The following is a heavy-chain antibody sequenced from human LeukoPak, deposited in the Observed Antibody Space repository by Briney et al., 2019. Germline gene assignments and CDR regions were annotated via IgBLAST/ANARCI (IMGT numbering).Heavy chain of an antibody. J-gene: IGHJ5*02. Sequence: GGSLRLSCAASGFTSSSYWMHWVRQVPGKGLVWVSRISGDGTARNYADSVKGRFTISRDDAKKTVDLQMNSLRGEDTAVYYCVRGRGSYGWFDPWGQGTLVTVSS. CDR3: VRGRGSYGWFDP. CDR1: GFTSSSYW. V-gene: IGHV3-74*01. D-gene: IGHD3-10*01. CDR2: ISGDGTAR.